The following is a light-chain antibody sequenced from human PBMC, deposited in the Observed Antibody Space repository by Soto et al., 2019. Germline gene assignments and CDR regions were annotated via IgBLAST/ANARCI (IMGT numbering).Light chain of an antibody. CDR3: QQSYSTPLT. Sequence: DIQMTQSPSSLSASVGDRVTITCRASQSISSYLNWYQQKPGKAPKLLIYAASSLQSGVPSRFSGSGSGTDFTLTISSLQPEDFATYYGQQSYSTPLTFGGGTKGEIK. J-gene: IGKJ4*01. V-gene: IGKV1-39*01. CDR2: AAS. CDR1: QSISSY.